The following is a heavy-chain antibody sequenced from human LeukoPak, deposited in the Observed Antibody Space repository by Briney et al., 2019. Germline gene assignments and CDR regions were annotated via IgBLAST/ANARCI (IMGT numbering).Heavy chain of an antibody. J-gene: IGHJ6*03. CDR3: ARDRYSSTLEYYYYMDV. CDR2: IYHSGST. CDR1: GGSISSGGYY. Sequence: DPSETLSLTCTVSGGSISSGGYYWSWIRQPPGKGLEWIGYIYHSGSTYYNPSLKSRVTISVDRSKNQFSLKLSSVTAADTAVYYCARDRYSSTLEYYYYMDVWGKGTTVTVSS. V-gene: IGHV4-30-2*01. D-gene: IGHD6-13*01.